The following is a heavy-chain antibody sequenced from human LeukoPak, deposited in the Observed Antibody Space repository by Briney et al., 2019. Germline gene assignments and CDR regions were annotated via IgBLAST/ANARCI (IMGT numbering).Heavy chain of an antibody. V-gene: IGHV4-61*01. CDR2: IYYSGST. Sequence: SETLSLTCTVSAGSVSSGNYYWSWIRQPPGKGLEWIGHIYYSGSTNYSPSLKGRVTTSVDTSKNQFSLKLSSVTAADTAVYYCARLYSSGWHYFDYWGQGTLVTVSS. CDR1: AGSVSSGNYY. CDR3: ARLYSSGWHYFDY. D-gene: IGHD6-19*01. J-gene: IGHJ4*02.